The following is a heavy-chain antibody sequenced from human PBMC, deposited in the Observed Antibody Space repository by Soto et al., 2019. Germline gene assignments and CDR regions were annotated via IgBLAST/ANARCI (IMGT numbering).Heavy chain of an antibody. D-gene: IGHD6-19*01. CDR1: GDTLSTYA. V-gene: IGHV1-69*01. J-gene: IGHJ4*02. Sequence: QVQLVQSGAEVKKPGSSVKVSCKASGDTLSTYAISWVRQVPGQRLEWMGGTTPIIGTIDYAQKFQGRVTITADESTATSYMELRSLRSEDTAVYYCAAGDSSDTGDHWGQGTLVTASS. CDR2: TTPIIGTI. CDR3: AAGDSSDTGDH.